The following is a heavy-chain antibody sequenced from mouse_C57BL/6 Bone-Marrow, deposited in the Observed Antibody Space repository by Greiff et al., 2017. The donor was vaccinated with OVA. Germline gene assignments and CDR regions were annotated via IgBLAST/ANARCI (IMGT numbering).Heavy chain of an antibody. J-gene: IGHJ3*01. CDR2: INPNNGGT. CDR1: GYTFTDYY. V-gene: IGHV1-26*01. D-gene: IGHD1-2*01. Sequence: EVQLQQSGPELVKPGASVKISCKASGYTFTDYYMNWVKQSHGKSLEWIGDINPNNGGTSYNQKFKGKAILTVDKSSSTAYMELRSLTSEDSAVYYCASGYDWGQGTLVTVSA. CDR3: ASGYD.